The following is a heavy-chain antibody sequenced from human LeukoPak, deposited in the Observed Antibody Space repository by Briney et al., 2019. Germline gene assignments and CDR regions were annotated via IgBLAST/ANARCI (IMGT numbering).Heavy chain of an antibody. V-gene: IGHV1-46*01. CDR1: GYTFTSYY. CDR3: ARSKWELLVYFDY. CDR2: IKSSGGST. J-gene: IGHJ4*02. D-gene: IGHD1-26*01. Sequence: GASVKVSCKASGYTFTSYYIHWVRQAPGQGLEWMGIIKSSGGSTSYAQKFQGRVTMTRDTSTSTVYMELSSLRSEDTPVYYCARSKWELLVYFDYWGEGTLVTVSS.